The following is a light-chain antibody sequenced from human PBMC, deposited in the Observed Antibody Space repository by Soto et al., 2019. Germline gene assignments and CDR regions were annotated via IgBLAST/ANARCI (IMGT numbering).Light chain of an antibody. CDR3: QQYNSWLPWT. CDR2: GAS. V-gene: IGKV3-15*01. CDR1: QSVSGH. J-gene: IGKJ1*01. Sequence: EIVMTQSPATLSVSPGERATLSCRASQSVSGHLAWYQQKPGQAPRLLIYGASTRATGIPARFSGSGSGTDFTLTISSLQSEDFAIYYCQQYNSWLPWTFGQGTKV.